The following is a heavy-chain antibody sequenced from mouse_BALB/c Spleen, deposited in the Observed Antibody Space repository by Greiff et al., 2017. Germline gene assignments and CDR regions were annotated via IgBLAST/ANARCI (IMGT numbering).Heavy chain of an antibody. J-gene: IGHJ2*01. CDR3: ARSGMSLFDY. CDR2: ISSGSSTI. CDR1: GFTFSSFG. V-gene: IGHV5-17*02. D-gene: IGHD2-10*02. Sequence: EVQLVESGGGLVQPGGSRKLSCAASGFTFSSFGMHWVRQAPEKGLEWVAYISSGSSTIYYADTVKGRFTISRDNPKNTLFLQMTSLRSEDTAMYYCARSGMSLFDYWGQGTTLTVSS.